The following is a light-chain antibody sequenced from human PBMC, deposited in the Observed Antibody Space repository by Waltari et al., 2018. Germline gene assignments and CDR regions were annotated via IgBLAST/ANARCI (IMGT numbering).Light chain of an antibody. CDR2: SVS. Sequence: QSALTQPGSVSGSPGQSITISCTGTSSDVVGYDSVTWYQQHPGKAPKLMLHSVSSRPSGVSNRFSGSKSGNTASLTISGLQAEDEADYFCSSYAGSNTLVFGGGTQVTVL. J-gene: IGLJ2*01. V-gene: IGLV2-14*03. CDR3: SSYAGSNTLV. CDR1: SSDVVGYDS.